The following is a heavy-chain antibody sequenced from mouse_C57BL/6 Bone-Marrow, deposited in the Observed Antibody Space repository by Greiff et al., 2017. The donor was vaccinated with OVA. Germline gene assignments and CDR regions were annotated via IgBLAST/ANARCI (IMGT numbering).Heavy chain of an antibody. CDR1: GFTFSSYG. Sequence: EVKLMESGGDLVKPGGSLKLSCAASGFTFSSYGMSWVRQTPDKRLEWVATISSGGSYTYYPDSVKGRFTISRDNAKNTLYLQMSSLKSEDTAMYYCAREDYYAYGGWFAYWGQGTLVTVSA. V-gene: IGHV5-6*01. J-gene: IGHJ3*01. CDR3: AREDYYAYGGWFAY. D-gene: IGHD2-1*01. CDR2: ISSGGSYT.